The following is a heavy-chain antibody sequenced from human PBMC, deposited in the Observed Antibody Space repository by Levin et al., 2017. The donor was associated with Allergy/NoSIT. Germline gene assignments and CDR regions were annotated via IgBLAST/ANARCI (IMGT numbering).Heavy chain of an antibody. D-gene: IGHD3-3*01. J-gene: IGHJ4*02. Sequence: GGSLRLSCAASGFTFSSHAMSWVRQAPGKGLEWVSSISGNGGKTHYADSVKGRFNISRDNSKNTLYLQMNSLRAEDTAVYYCAKATIFGVVVEAYYFDYWGQGTLVTVSS. CDR2: ISGNGGKT. CDR1: GFTFSSHA. CDR3: AKATIFGVVVEAYYFDY. V-gene: IGHV3-23*01.